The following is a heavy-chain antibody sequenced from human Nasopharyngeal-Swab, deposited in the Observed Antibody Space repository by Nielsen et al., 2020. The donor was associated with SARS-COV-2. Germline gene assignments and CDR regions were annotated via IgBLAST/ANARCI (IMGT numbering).Heavy chain of an antibody. V-gene: IGHV3-43*02. J-gene: IGHJ6*03. CDR2: ISGDGGST. CDR3: AKAHCSSTSCYHRGGPMDV. Sequence: WMRQSPGPGLEWVSLISGDGGSTYYADSVKGRFTISRDNSKNSLYLQMNSLRTEDTALYYCAKAHCSSTSCYHRGGPMDVWGKGTTVTVSS. D-gene: IGHD2-2*01.